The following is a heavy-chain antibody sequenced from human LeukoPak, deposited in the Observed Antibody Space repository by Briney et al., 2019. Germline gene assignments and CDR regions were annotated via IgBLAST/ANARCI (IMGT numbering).Heavy chain of an antibody. CDR3: ARGRTQYSPTYYYGSGSYKVRYFDY. CDR2: IYYSGST. Sequence: SETLSLTCTVSGGSISSSSYYWGWIRQPPGKGLEWIGSIYYSGSTYYNPSLKSRVTISVDTSKNQFSLKLSSVTAADTAVYYCARGRTQYSPTYYYGSGSYKVRYFDYWGQGTLVTVSS. D-gene: IGHD3-10*01. V-gene: IGHV4-39*07. CDR1: GGSISSSSYY. J-gene: IGHJ4*02.